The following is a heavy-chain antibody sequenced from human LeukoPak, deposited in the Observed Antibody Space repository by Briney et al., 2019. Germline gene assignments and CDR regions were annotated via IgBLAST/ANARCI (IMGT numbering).Heavy chain of an antibody. Sequence: GGSLRLSCSASGFTFRDSAMTWVRQAPGKGLEWVSLVSTSGATTYYPDSVKGRFSVSRDNAKDTLYLQVNSLRAEDTAIYYCAREMELSTWGTGTRVSVFS. CDR1: GFTFRDSA. CDR2: VSTSGATT. D-gene: IGHD3-16*02. CDR3: AREMELST. J-gene: IGHJ3*01. V-gene: IGHV3-23*01.